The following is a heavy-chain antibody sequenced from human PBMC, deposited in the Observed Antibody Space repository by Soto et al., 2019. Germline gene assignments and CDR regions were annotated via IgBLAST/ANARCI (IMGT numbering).Heavy chain of an antibody. Sequence: QAQLVQSGSEVKRPGASVKVSCRSLDNTFTYYGINWVRQAPGQGLEWLGWISGYNANTKEAQKFQDRVSMTADTSTRTAYLEVRSLTSDDTGVYFCAAPGGHHFGLDVWGQGTTVTVSS. D-gene: IGHD2-8*02. V-gene: IGHV1-18*01. J-gene: IGHJ6*02. CDR2: ISGYNANT. CDR1: DNTFTYYG. CDR3: AAPGGHHFGLDV.